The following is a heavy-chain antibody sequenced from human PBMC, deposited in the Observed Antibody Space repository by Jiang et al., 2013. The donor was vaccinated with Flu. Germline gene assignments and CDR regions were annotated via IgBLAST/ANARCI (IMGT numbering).Heavy chain of an antibody. D-gene: IGHD5-18*01. Sequence: KISCKASGYSFYQLLDRLGAPDARKGLEWMGIIYPGDSDTRYSPSFQGQVTISADKSINTAYLQCSSLKASDTAMYYCARRVGHSFGYGPGGTHDAFDFWGQGTMVTVSS. CDR2: IYPGDSDT. CDR3: ARRVGHSFGYGPGGTHDAFDF. J-gene: IGHJ3*01. CDR1: GYSFYQLL. V-gene: IGHV5-51*01.